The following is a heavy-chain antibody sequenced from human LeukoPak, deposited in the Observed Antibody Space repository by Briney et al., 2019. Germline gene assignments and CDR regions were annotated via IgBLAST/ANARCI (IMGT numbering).Heavy chain of an antibody. CDR2: IYYSGNT. CDR1: GGSTSSSSYY. D-gene: IGHD1-26*01. J-gene: IGHJ6*03. Sequence: SETLSLTCTVSGGSTSSSSYYWGWLRQSPGKGLEWIGYIYYSGNTYYNPSLKSRVTISVDTSKNQFSLKVTSVTAADTAVYYCARYSGSYSPDYYYFYYMDVWGKGTTVTISS. CDR3: ARYSGSYSPDYYYFYYMDV. V-gene: IGHV4-39*01.